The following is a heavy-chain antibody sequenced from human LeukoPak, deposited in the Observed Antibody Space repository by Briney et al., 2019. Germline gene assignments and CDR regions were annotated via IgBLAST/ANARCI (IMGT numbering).Heavy chain of an antibody. D-gene: IGHD6-6*01. CDR1: GYSISSGYY. Sequence: SETLSLTCAVSGYSISSGYYWGWIRQPPGKGLEWIGNIYHSGGTYYNPSLKSRVTISLDTSKNQFSLKLSSVTAADTAVYYCARIYSSSSGYYFDYWGQGTLVTVSS. J-gene: IGHJ4*02. V-gene: IGHV4-38-2*01. CDR3: ARIYSSSSGYYFDY. CDR2: IYHSGGT.